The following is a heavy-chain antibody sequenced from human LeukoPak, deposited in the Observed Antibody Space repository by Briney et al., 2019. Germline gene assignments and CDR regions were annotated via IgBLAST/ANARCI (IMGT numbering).Heavy chain of an antibody. CDR1: GYSFTSYW. CDR2: IYPGDSDT. D-gene: IGHD3-22*01. Sequence: PGESLKISCKGSGYSFTSYWIGWVRQMPGKGLEWMGIIYPGDSDTRYSPSFQGQVTISADKSISTAYLQWSSLKASDTAMYYCARTRSPQNTNTYYYDSSGYYYYAFDIWGQGTMVTVSS. CDR3: ARTRSPQNTNTYYYDSSGYYYYAFDI. V-gene: IGHV5-51*01. J-gene: IGHJ3*02.